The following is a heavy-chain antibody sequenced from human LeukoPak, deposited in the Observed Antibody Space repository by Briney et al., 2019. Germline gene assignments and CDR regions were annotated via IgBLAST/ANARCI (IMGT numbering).Heavy chain of an antibody. D-gene: IGHD1-26*01. CDR3: ARGDSGSYYSLYFFDY. Sequence: SETLSLTCAVYGGSFSGYYWSWIRQPPGKGLEWIGEINHSGSTNYNPSLKSRVTISVDTSKNQFSLKLSSVTAADTAVYYCARGDSGSYYSLYFFDYWGRGTLVTVSS. CDR2: INHSGST. CDR1: GGSFSGYY. V-gene: IGHV4-34*01. J-gene: IGHJ4*02.